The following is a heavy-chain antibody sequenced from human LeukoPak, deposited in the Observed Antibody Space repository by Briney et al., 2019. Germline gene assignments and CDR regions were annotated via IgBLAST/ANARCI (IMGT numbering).Heavy chain of an antibody. CDR1: GGSISSYY. Sequence: SETLSLTCTVSGGSISSYYWSWIRQPPGKGLEWIGYIYYSGSTNYNPSLKSRVTISVDTSKNQLSLKLTSVTAADTAVYYRARDGNWYFDLWGRGTLVTVSS. CDR2: IYYSGST. J-gene: IGHJ2*01. CDR3: ARDGNWYFDL. D-gene: IGHD1-26*01. V-gene: IGHV4-59*01.